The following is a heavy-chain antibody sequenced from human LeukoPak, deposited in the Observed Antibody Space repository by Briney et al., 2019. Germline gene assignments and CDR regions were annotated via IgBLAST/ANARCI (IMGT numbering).Heavy chain of an antibody. CDR2: INGDVTAT. Sequence: PGGSLRLSCAASGFSFSAHWMHWVRHAPGKGLVWVAQINGDVTATNYAGSVKGRFTISRDNAKNTVHLQMSTLTAEDTAVYYCAKDKWWGASDHWGQGSLVTVSS. D-gene: IGHD2-8*01. CDR1: GFSFSAHW. V-gene: IGHV3-74*01. J-gene: IGHJ4*02. CDR3: AKDKWWGASDH.